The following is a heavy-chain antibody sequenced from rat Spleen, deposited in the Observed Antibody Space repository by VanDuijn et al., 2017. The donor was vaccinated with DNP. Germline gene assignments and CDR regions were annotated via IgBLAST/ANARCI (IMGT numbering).Heavy chain of an antibody. J-gene: IGHJ2*01. CDR2: IKAKSNNYAT. CDR3: ASPGY. CDR1: GFTFSTAW. V-gene: IGHV6-6*01. D-gene: IGHD3-8*01. Sequence: EVQVLESGGGLVQPGNSLRLSCATSGFTFSTAWMYWYRQFTEKRLEWIARIKAKSNNYATDYTESVKGRFTISRDDSKSSIYLQMNNLKEEDNAIYYCASPGYWGQGVMVTVSS.